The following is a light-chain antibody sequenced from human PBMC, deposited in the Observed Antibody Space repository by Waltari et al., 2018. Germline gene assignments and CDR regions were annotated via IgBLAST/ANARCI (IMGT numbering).Light chain of an antibody. CDR1: QRFDGW. Sequence: DIQMTQSPSTLSASVGDRVTITCRASQRFDGWLAWFQQRPGIAPKLLIYKPSTLESGVPSRFSGSGSGTEYTLTISGLQPDDFATYYCQQYETYPFTFGGGTKVEI. CDR2: KPS. CDR3: QQYETYPFT. V-gene: IGKV1-5*03. J-gene: IGKJ4*01.